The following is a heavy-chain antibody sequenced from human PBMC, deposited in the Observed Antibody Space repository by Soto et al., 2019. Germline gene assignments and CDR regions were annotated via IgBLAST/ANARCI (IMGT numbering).Heavy chain of an antibody. J-gene: IGHJ6*02. CDR2: INAGNGNT. CDR1: GYTFTSYA. V-gene: IGHV1-3*01. CDR3: ARGAAAGVYYGMDV. Sequence: GASVRVSCKASGYTFTSYAMHWVRQAPGQRLEWMGWINAGNGNTKYSQKFQGRVTITRDTSASTAYMELSSLRSEDTAVYYCARGAAAGVYYGMDVWGQGTTVTVSS. D-gene: IGHD6-13*01.